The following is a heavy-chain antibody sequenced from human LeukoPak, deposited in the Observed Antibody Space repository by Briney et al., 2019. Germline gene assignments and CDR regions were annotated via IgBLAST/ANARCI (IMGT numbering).Heavy chain of an antibody. CDR1: GFTFSSYA. J-gene: IGHJ4*01. D-gene: IGHD6-19*01. CDR2: ISGSGGST. Sequence: GGSLRLTCAASGFTFSSYAMSWVRQAPGKGLEWVSAISGSGGSTYYADSVKGRFTTSRDNSKNTLYLQMNSLRAEDTAVYYCAKFPEAVALHDYCHEGPLATVSS. V-gene: IGHV3-23*01. CDR3: AKFPEAVALHDY.